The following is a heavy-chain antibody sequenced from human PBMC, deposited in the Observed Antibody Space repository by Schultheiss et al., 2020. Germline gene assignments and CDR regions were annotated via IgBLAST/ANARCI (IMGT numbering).Heavy chain of an antibody. CDR2: INPNSGAT. CDR1: GYTFTGYY. CDR3: ARTYSGNCHY. D-gene: IGHD1-26*01. V-gene: IGHV1-2*02. J-gene: IGHJ4*02. Sequence: ASVKVSCKASGYTFTGYYMHWVRQAPGQGLEWMGWINPNSGATNYAQKFLSRVSMTRDTSINTAYMELRGLNSDDTAVYYCARTYSGNCHYWGQGTQVTVSS.